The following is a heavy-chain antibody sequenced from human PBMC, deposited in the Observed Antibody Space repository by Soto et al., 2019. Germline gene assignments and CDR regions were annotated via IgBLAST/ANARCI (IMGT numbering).Heavy chain of an antibody. CDR2: IIPIFGTA. J-gene: IGHJ4*02. Sequence: SVEVSCKATRGTFSSYAIIWVRQAPGQGLEWMGGIIPIFGTANYAQKFQGRVTITADESTSTAYMELSSLRSEDTAVYYCARLPAYYYDSSGPYYFDYWGQGTLVTVSS. CDR3: ARLPAYYYDSSGPYYFDY. D-gene: IGHD3-22*01. CDR1: RGTFSSYA. V-gene: IGHV1-69*13.